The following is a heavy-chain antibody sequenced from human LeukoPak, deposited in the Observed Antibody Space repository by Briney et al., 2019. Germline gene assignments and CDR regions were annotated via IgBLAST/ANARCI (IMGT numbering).Heavy chain of an antibody. CDR1: GGSFSGYY. V-gene: IGHV4-34*01. D-gene: IGHD3-9*01. Sequence: SETLSLTCAVYGGSFSGYYWSWIRQPPGKGLEWIGEINHSGSTNYNPSLKSRVTISVDTSKNQFSLKLSSVTAADTAVYYCARFNDILTGYYKGAQRKVFDYWGQGTLVTVSS. CDR2: INHSGST. CDR3: ARFNDILTGYYKGAQRKVFDY. J-gene: IGHJ4*02.